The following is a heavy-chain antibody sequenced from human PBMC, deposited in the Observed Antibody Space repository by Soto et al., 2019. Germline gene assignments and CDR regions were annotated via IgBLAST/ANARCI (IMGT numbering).Heavy chain of an antibody. CDR2: ISYDGSNK. CDR1: GFTFSSYA. CDR3: ARGYSSSTPPFDY. D-gene: IGHD6-6*01. V-gene: IGHV3-30-3*01. Sequence: GGSLRLSCAASGFTFSSYAMHWVRQAPGKGLEWVAVISYDGSNKYYADSVKGRFTISRDNSKNTLYLQMNSLRAEDTAVYYCARGYSSSTPPFDYWGQGTLVTVSS. J-gene: IGHJ4*02.